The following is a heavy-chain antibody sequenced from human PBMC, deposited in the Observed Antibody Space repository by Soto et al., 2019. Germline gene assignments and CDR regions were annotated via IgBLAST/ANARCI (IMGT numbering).Heavy chain of an antibody. CDR2: VSYAGTDE. D-gene: IGHD1-26*01. V-gene: IGHV3-30*03. CDR3: ARDRRSGSPPDAFDF. Sequence: QVQLVESGGGVVPPGTSLRLSCVTSGFTFSNYGMHWVRQAPGKGLEWLAVVSYAGTDENYPDPMKARFTISRDNSKSTLYLQINSLSPDDTAVYYCARDRRSGSPPDAFDFWGQGTLVTVSS. CDR1: GFTFSNYG. J-gene: IGHJ3*01.